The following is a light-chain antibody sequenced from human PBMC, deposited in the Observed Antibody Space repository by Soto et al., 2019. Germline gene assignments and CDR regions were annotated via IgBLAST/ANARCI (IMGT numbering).Light chain of an antibody. J-gene: IGLJ1*01. V-gene: IGLV1-47*01. CDR1: SSNIGTNY. Sequence: QSVLTQPPSASGAPAQRVTISCSGGSSNIGTNYVYWYQHLPGMAPKLLIYRTTQRPSGIPDRFSASKSGTSASLAISGLRSEDEADYYCAGWDNSLSGHYVFGTGTKVTVL. CDR3: AGWDNSLSGHYV. CDR2: RTT.